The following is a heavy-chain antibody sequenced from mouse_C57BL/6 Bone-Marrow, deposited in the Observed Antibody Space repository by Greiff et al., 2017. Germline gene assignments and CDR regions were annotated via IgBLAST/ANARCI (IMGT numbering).Heavy chain of an antibody. CDR2: ISDGGSYT. V-gene: IGHV5-4*01. CDR1: GFTFSSYA. CDR3: ARETVRLDAMDY. Sequence: EVKLMESGGGLVKPGGSLKLSCAASGFTFSSYAMSWVRQTPEKRLEWVANISDGGSYTYYPDNVKGRFTISRDNAKNNLYLQMSHLKSEDTAMYYCARETVRLDAMDYWGQGTSVTVSS. J-gene: IGHJ4*01.